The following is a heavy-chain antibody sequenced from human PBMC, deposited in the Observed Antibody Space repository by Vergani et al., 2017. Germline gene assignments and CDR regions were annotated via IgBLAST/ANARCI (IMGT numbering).Heavy chain of an antibody. CDR2: IYYSGST. CDR1: GGPISSGGYY. V-gene: IGHV4-31*03. D-gene: IGHD2-15*01. J-gene: IGHJ4*02. Sequence: QVQLQESGPGLVKPSQTLSLTCTVSGGPISSGGYYWSWSRQHPGKGLGWIGYIYYSGSTYYNPSLKRRVTISVDTSKNPFARKLSSVTAADTAVYYCARVGGPYAPFDYWGQGTLVTVSS. CDR3: ARVGGPYAPFDY.